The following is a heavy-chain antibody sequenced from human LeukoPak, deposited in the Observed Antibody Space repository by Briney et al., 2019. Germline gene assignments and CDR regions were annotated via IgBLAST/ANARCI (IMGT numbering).Heavy chain of an antibody. CDR3: VKKGNSWSPRFDP. D-gene: IGHD6-13*01. CDR2: ISGSGSST. Sequence: GGSLRLSCAASGFTFNSYAMSWVRQAPGKGLKWVSAISGSGSSTYYADSVKGRFTISRDNSKDTLYLQMYSLRAEDTAVYHCVKKGNSWSPRFDPWGQGTLVTVSS. V-gene: IGHV3-23*01. CDR1: GFTFNSYA. J-gene: IGHJ5*02.